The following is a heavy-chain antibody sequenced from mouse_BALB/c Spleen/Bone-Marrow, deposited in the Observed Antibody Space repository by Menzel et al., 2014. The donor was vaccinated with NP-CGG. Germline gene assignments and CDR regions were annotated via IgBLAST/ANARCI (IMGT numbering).Heavy chain of an antibody. CDR3: ARSGKVRNAMDY. J-gene: IGHJ4*01. CDR2: ISGYYGDA. V-gene: IGHV1S137*01. D-gene: IGHD2-14*01. CDR1: GYTLTDHA. Sequence: QVQLQQSGAQLVRPGVSVKISCKGSGYTLTDHAIHWVKRSHAKSLEWIGVISGYYGDAIYNQKFKGKATMTVDKSSSTAYMELARLTSEDSAIYYCARSGKVRNAMDYWGQGTSVTVSS.